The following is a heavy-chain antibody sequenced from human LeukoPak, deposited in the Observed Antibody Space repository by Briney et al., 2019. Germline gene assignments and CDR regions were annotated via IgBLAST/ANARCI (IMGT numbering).Heavy chain of an antibody. CDR2: IYYSGST. D-gene: IGHD6-19*01. V-gene: IGHV4-59*08. CDR3: ATWGIAVAGTFDY. Sequence: KPSETLSLTCTVSGGSISSYFWSWIRQPPGKGLEWIGYIYYSGSTNYNPSFKSRVAISVDTSKNQFSLKLSSVTAADTAVYYCATWGIAVAGTFDYWGQGTLVTVSS. J-gene: IGHJ4*02. CDR1: GGSISSYF.